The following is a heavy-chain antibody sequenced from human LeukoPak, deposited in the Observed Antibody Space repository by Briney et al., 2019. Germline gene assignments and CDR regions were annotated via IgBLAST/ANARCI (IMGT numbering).Heavy chain of an antibody. V-gene: IGHV3-64*01. CDR1: GFTFSSYA. J-gene: IGHJ4*02. Sequence: PGGSLRLSCAASGFTFSSYAMHWVRQAPGKGLEYVSAISSNGGSTYYANSVKGRFTISRDNSKNTLYLQMNSLRAEDTAVYYCAKGAGYSYGQFDYWGQGTLVTVSS. D-gene: IGHD5-18*01. CDR2: ISSNGGST. CDR3: AKGAGYSYGQFDY.